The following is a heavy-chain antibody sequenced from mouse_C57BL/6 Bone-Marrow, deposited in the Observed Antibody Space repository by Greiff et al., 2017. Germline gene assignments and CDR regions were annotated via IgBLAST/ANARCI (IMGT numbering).Heavy chain of an antibody. D-gene: IGHD1-1*01. Sequence: QVQLQQPGAELVRPGSSVKLSCKASGYTFTSYWMDWVKQRPGQGLEWIGNIYPSDSETHYNQKFKDKATLTVDKSSSTAYMQLSSLTSEDSAVYYCARRDYYGSSYLGYWGQGTTLTVSS. CDR2: IYPSDSET. CDR1: GYTFTSYW. J-gene: IGHJ2*01. CDR3: ARRDYYGSSYLGY. V-gene: IGHV1-61*01.